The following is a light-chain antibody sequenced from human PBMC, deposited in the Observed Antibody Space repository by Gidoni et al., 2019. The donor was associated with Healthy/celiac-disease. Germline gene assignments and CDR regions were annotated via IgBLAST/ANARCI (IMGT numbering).Light chain of an antibody. J-gene: IGKJ1*01. Sequence: IQLTQSPSSLSASVGDSVTITCRASQSISNYLNWYQQKPGKAPKRLTYAASSLQRGVPSRFSGSGSGTDFTLTISSRQPEDFATYYCQQSYSTPPTFGQGTKVEIK. V-gene: IGKV1-39*01. CDR2: AAS. CDR1: QSISNY. CDR3: QQSYSTPPT.